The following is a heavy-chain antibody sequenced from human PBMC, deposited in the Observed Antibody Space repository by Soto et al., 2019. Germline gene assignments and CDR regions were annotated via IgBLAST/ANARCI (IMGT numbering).Heavy chain of an antibody. CDR2: IKHTGGT. CDR1: GGSVNGYY. Sequence: SETLSLTFAVYGGSVNGYYWNWIRQPPGKGLEWILEIKHTGGTHYNPALKSLVTMSVDTSKNQFSLRLSSVTAADTAIYYCATRITVFGLPMPPFDXWGQVLQLTVS. D-gene: IGHD3-3*01. CDR3: ATRITVFGLPMPPFDX. J-gene: IGHJ5*02. V-gene: IGHV4-34*01.